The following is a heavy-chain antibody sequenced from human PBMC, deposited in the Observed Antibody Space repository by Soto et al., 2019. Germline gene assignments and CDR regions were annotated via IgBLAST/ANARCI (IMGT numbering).Heavy chain of an antibody. CDR1: GDIVSSNTVA. Sequence: SQTLSLTCAISGDIVSSNTVAWSWIRQSPSRGPEWLGRTHYRSKWYYEYAVSLKSRIAINPDTSKNQFSLQLTSVTPEDTAVYYCARLYSRAWSFDFWGQGTLVTVSS. J-gene: IGHJ4*02. D-gene: IGHD6-19*01. CDR2: THYRSKWYY. CDR3: ARLYSRAWSFDF. V-gene: IGHV6-1*01.